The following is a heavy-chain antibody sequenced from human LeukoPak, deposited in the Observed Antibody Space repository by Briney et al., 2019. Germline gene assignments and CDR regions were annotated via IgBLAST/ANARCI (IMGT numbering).Heavy chain of an antibody. J-gene: IGHJ3*01. CDR2: IYYSGIT. V-gene: IGHV4-39*07. CDR1: GGSISSTSYY. Sequence: NSSETLSLTCTVSGGSISSTSYYWGWIRQPPGKGLEWIGSIYYSGITYYNPSLKSRVTISVDTSKNQFSLKLSSVTAADTAVYYCARDRHEPGPWGQGRMVTVSS. CDR3: ARDRHEPGP. D-gene: IGHD1-14*01.